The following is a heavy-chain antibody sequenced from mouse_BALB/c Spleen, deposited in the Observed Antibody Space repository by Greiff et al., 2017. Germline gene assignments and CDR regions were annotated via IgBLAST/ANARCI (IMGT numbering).Heavy chain of an antibody. D-gene: IGHD2-1*01. V-gene: IGHV1-4*01. CDR1: GYTFTSYT. CDR3: AMGVNYAFAY. Sequence: QVQLKESGAELARPGASVKMSCKASGYTFTSYTMHWVKQRPGQGLEWIGYINPSSGYTNYNQKFKDKATLTADKSSSTAYMQLSSLTSEDSAVYYCAMGVNYAFAYWGQGTLVTVSA. J-gene: IGHJ3*01. CDR2: INPSSGYT.